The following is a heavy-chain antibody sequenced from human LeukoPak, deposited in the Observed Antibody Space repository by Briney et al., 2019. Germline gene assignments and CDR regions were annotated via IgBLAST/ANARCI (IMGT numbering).Heavy chain of an antibody. J-gene: IGHJ4*02. D-gene: IGHD3-10*01. V-gene: IGHV4-38-2*02. Sequence: SETLSLTCTVSGYSISSGYYWGWIRQPPGNGLEWIGNIFHSGSTYYNPSLKSRVTISVDTSKNQFSLKLSSVTAADTAIYYCARDVDRYYASDSWGQGTLVTVSS. CDR3: ARDVDRYYASDS. CDR1: GYSISSGYY. CDR2: IFHSGST.